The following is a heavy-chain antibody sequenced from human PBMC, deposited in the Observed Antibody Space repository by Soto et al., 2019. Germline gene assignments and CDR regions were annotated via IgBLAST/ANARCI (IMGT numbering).Heavy chain of an antibody. D-gene: IGHD3-10*01. CDR3: AAGGHHYYGMDV. CDR1: GYTFTSYA. CDR2: INAGNGNT. Sequence: ASVKVSCKASGYTFTSYAMHWVRQAPGQRLEWMGWINAGNGNTKYSQKFQGRVTITRDTSASTAYMELSSLRSEDTAVYYCAAGGHHYYGMDVWGQGTMVTVSS. V-gene: IGHV1-3*01. J-gene: IGHJ6*02.